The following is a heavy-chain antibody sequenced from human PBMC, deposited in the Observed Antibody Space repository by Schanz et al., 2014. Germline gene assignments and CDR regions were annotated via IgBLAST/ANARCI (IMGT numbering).Heavy chain of an antibody. V-gene: IGHV3-33*03. J-gene: IGHJ4*02. CDR2: ISYDGSSK. Sequence: QVQLVESGGGVVQPGRSLRLSCAASGFTFRSYGMHWVRQAPGKGLEWVALISYDGSSKNHADSVQGRFTISRDNAKNSLYLQMNSLSSEDTAVYYCAKVAPAATYLDSWGLGTLVTVSS. CDR1: GFTFRSYG. D-gene: IGHD2-2*01. CDR3: AKVAPAATYLDS.